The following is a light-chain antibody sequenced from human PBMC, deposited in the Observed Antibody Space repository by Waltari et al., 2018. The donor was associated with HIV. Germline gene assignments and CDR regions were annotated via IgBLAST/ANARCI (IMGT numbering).Light chain of an antibody. V-gene: IGLV1-44*01. Sequence: QSGLTQPPSASATPGQRVTISCSGSSSHISRHPINWYQQGPGTAPKLLIYTNTQRPSGVPDRFSGSKSGSSASLAISGLQSEDEADYYCAAWDDSLNGWVFGGGTKLTVL. J-gene: IGLJ3*02. CDR1: SSHISRHP. CDR3: AAWDDSLNGWV. CDR2: TNT.